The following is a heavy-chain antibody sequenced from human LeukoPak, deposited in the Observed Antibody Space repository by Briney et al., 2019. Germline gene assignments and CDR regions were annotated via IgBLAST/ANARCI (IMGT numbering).Heavy chain of an antibody. V-gene: IGHV1-69*05. CDR3: AGINGGQYYFDY. J-gene: IGHJ4*02. CDR2: IIPIFGTA. D-gene: IGHD4-23*01. CDR1: GGTFSSYA. Sequence: ASVKVSCKASGGTFSSYAISWVRQAPGQGLEWMGGIIPIFGTANYAQKFQGRVTITTDESTSTAYMELSSLRSEDTAVYYCAGINGGQYYFDYWGQGTLVTVSS.